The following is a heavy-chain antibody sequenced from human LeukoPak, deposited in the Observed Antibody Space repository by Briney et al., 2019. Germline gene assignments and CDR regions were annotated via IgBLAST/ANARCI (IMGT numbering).Heavy chain of an antibody. CDR3: AREGI. V-gene: IGHV3-7*03. CDR1: GFTFSSYW. J-gene: IGHJ4*02. Sequence: PGGSLRLSCTASGFTFSSYWMSWVRQTPGKGLEWVANIKQDGHERFYVDSVKGRFTISRDNAKNSLYLEMNRPTADDTAVYYCAREGIWGQGTLVTVSS. CDR2: IKQDGHER.